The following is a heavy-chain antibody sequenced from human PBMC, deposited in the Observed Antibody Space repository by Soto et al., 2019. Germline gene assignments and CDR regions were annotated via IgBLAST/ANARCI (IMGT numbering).Heavy chain of an antibody. CDR1: GFTFSSYA. J-gene: IGHJ4*02. CDR3: AKDPPYYDFWSGYSPDYFDY. D-gene: IGHD3-3*01. Sequence: LRLSCAASGFTFSSYAMSWVRQAPGKGLEWVSAISGSGGSTYYADSVKGRFTISRDNSKNTLYLQMNSLRAEDTAVYYCAKDPPYYDFWSGYSPDYFDYWGQGPLVTVSS. V-gene: IGHV3-23*01. CDR2: ISGSGGST.